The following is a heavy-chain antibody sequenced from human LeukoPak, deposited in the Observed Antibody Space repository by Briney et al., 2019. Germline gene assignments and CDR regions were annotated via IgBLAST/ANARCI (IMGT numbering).Heavy chain of an antibody. Sequence: GGSLRLSCAASGFTFSSYSMNWVRQAPGKGLKWVSSISSSSSYIYYADSVKGRFTISRDNAKNSLYLQMNSLRAEDTAVYYCARAPPSGDFDYWGQGTLVTVSS. CDR2: ISSSSSYI. V-gene: IGHV3-21*01. CDR3: ARAPPSGDFDY. D-gene: IGHD3-10*01. J-gene: IGHJ4*02. CDR1: GFTFSSYS.